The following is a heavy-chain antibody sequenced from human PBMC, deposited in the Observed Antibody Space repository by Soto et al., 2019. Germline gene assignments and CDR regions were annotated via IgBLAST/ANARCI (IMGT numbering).Heavy chain of an antibody. CDR3: ARVAPPTVKEYYGRDV. Sequence: QVQLVQSGAEVKKPGASVKVSCKASGYTFTSYDINWVRQATGQGLEWMGWMNPNRGNTGYAQKFQGRVTMTRNTSISTADMELSSLRSEDTAVYYGARVAPPTVKEYYGRDVWGQGTTGTVSS. CDR2: MNPNRGNT. D-gene: IGHD4-4*01. V-gene: IGHV1-8*01. CDR1: GYTFTSYD. J-gene: IGHJ6*02.